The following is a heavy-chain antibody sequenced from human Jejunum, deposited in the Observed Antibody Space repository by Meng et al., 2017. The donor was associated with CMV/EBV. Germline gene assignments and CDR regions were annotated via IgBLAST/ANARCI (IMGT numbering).Heavy chain of an antibody. CDR1: GCSVSSSLSS. D-gene: IGHD4-17*01. Sequence: SGCSVSSSLSSWGWRWVRQPPGTGVEWIGTIYYSGNTYYNPSLKSRVTISVDTPKNQFSLNLSSVTAADTAVYYCARRPYGINYFDYWGQGTLVTVSS. CDR2: IYYSGNT. J-gene: IGHJ4*02. V-gene: IGHV4-39*01. CDR3: ARRPYGINYFDY.